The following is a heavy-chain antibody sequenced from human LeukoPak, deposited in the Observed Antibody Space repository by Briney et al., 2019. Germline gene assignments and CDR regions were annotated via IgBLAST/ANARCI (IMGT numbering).Heavy chain of an antibody. CDR2: ISGSGGST. Sequence: GGSLTLSCAASGFTFSSYAMSWVRQAPGKGLEWVSAISGSGGSTYYADSVKGRFTISRDDSKNKLYLQMNSLRAEDTAVYYCAKDQGESARRNDAFDIWGQGTMVTVSS. CDR1: GFTFSSYA. CDR3: AKDQGESARRNDAFDI. J-gene: IGHJ3*02. D-gene: IGHD1-14*01. V-gene: IGHV3-23*01.